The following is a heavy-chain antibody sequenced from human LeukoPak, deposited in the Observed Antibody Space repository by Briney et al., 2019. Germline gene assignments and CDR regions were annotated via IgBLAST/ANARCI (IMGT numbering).Heavy chain of an antibody. CDR3: ARERSGWYADY. CDR2: ISYDGSNK. CDR1: GFTFSSYA. V-gene: IGHV3-30-3*01. J-gene: IGHJ4*02. D-gene: IGHD6-19*01. Sequence: GGSLRLSCAASGFTFSSYAMHWVRQAPGKGLEWVAVISYDGSNKYYADSVKGRFTISRDNSKNTPYLQMNSLRAEDTAVYYCARERSGWYADYWGQGTLVTVSS.